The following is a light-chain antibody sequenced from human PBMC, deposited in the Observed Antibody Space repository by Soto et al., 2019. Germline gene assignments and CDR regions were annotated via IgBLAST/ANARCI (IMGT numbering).Light chain of an antibody. V-gene: IGKV3-15*01. Sequence: EIVMTQSPATLSVSPGERATLSCRASQSVYNNLAWYQQKPGQAPRLLIYGASTRATGIPARFSGSGFGTEFTLTISSLKSEDFAVYFCQQYNNWPPVTFGPGTKVDIK. CDR3: QQYNNWPPVT. J-gene: IGKJ3*01. CDR1: QSVYNN. CDR2: GAS.